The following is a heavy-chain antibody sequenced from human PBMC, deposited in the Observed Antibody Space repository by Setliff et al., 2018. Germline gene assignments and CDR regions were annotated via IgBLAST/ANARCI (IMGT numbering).Heavy chain of an antibody. D-gene: IGHD1-7*01. J-gene: IGHJ4*02. CDR1: GYSISSGYY. CDR2: IYHSGST. CDR3: ASVRDLELFDY. Sequence: PSETLSLTCAVSGYSISSGYYWGWIRQPPGKGLEWIGSIYHSGSTYYNPSLKNRVTISVDTSKNQFSLKLSSVTAADAAVYYCASVRDLELFDYGSQGTLVTVS. V-gene: IGHV4-38-2*01.